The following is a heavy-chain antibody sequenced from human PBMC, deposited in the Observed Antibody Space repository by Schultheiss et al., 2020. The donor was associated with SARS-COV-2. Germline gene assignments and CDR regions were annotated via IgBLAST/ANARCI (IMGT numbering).Heavy chain of an antibody. J-gene: IGHJ2*01. V-gene: IGHV4-59*08. CDR3: ARSIAAAGTKGYFDL. CDR1: GGSISSYY. CDR2: IYYSGST. Sequence: SETLSLTCTVSGGSISSYYWSWIRQPPGKGLEWIGYIYYSGSTNYNPSLKSRVTISVDTSKNQFSLKLSSVTAADTAVYYCARSIAAAGTKGYFDLWGRGTLVTVSS. D-gene: IGHD6-13*01.